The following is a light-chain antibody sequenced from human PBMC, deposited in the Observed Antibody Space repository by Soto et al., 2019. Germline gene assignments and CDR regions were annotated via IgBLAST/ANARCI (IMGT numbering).Light chain of an antibody. J-gene: IGKJ1*01. V-gene: IGKV3-20*01. Sequence: EIVLTQSPGTLSLSPGERATLSCRASQSVSSSYLAWYQQKGGQAPRLLIYGASSRATGIPDRFSGSGSGTDFTLTISRLEPEDFAAYYCQQYVRSPWTFGQGTKVEIK. CDR1: QSVSSSY. CDR2: GAS. CDR3: QQYVRSPWT.